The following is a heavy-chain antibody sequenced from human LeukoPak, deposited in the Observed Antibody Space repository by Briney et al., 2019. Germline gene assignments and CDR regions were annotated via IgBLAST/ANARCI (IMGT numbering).Heavy chain of an antibody. CDR2: ISSSGSTI. J-gene: IGHJ6*03. Sequence: GGSLRLSCAASGFTFSSYEMNWVRQAPGKGLEWVSYISSSGSTIYYADSVKGRFTISRDNAKNSLYLQMNSLRAEDTAVYYCARDSEGLQLVPYYYYYYYMDVWGKGTTVTVSS. D-gene: IGHD6-13*01. CDR1: GFTFSSYE. CDR3: ARDSEGLQLVPYYYYYYYMDV. V-gene: IGHV3-48*03.